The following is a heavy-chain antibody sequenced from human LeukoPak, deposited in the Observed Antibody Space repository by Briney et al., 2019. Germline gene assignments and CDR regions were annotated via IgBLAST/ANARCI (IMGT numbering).Heavy chain of an antibody. D-gene: IGHD3-3*01. CDR1: GGSFSGYY. CDR2: INHSGST. Sequence: SETLSLTCAVYGGSFSGYYWSWIRQPPGKELEWIGEINHSGSTNYNPSLKSRVTISVDTSKNQFSLKLSSVTAADTAVYYCARRPALYYDFWSGPIWYFDYWGQGTLVTVSS. V-gene: IGHV4-34*01. CDR3: ARRPALYYDFWSGPIWYFDY. J-gene: IGHJ4*02.